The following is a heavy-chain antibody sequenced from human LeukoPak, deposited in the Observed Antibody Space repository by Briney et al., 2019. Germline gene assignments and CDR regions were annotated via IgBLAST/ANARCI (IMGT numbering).Heavy chain of an antibody. J-gene: IGHJ4*02. CDR1: GYTFTGYY. CDR2: INPNSGGT. D-gene: IGHD3-9*01. Sequence: ASVKVSCKASGYTFTGYYMHWVRQAPGQGLEWMGWINPNSGGTKYAQKFQGRVTMTRDMSTSTVYMELSSLRSEDTAVYYCASPPLRYFDWLLGRDRAYFDYWGQGTLVTVSS. CDR3: ASPPLRYFDWLLGRDRAYFDY. V-gene: IGHV1-2*02.